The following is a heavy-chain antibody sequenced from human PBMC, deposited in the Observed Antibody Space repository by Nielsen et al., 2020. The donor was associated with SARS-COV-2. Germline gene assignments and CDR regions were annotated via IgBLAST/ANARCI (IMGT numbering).Heavy chain of an antibody. CDR1: GGTFSSYA. V-gene: IGHV1-69*06. J-gene: IGHJ5*02. D-gene: IGHD3-3*01. CDR3: ATSTPLVRSAWFDP. CDR2: IIPIFGTA. Sequence: SVKVSCKASGGTFSSYAISWVRQAPGQGLEWMGGIIPIFGTANYAQKFQGRVTMTEDTSTDTAYMELSSLRSEDTAVYYCATSTPLVRSAWFDPWGQGTLVTVSS.